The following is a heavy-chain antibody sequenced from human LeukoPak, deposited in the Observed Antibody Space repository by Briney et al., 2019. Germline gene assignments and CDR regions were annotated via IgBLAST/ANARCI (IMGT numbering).Heavy chain of an antibody. Sequence: SGGSLRLSCAASGFTFSSYAMSWVRQAPGKGLEWVSAISGSGGSTYYADSVKGRFTISRDNSKNMLYLQMNSLRAEDTAVYYCAKGVAAAASAEYFQHWGQGTLVTVSS. CDR2: ISGSGGST. V-gene: IGHV3-23*01. J-gene: IGHJ1*01. CDR1: GFTFSSYA. CDR3: AKGVAAAASAEYFQH. D-gene: IGHD6-13*01.